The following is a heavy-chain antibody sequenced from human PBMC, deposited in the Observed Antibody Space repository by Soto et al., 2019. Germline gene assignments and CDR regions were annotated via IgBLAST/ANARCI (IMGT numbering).Heavy chain of an antibody. CDR2: IYYSGST. D-gene: IGHD4-17*01. V-gene: IGHV4-39*01. J-gene: IGHJ5*02. Sequence: AETLSLTCTVFGGSISSSSYYWGWIRQPPGKGLEWIGSIYYSGSTYYNPSLKSRVTISVDTSKNQFSLKLSSVTAADTAVYYCARPTTTNPNWFDPWGQGTLVTVSS. CDR1: GGSISSSSYY. CDR3: ARPTTTNPNWFDP.